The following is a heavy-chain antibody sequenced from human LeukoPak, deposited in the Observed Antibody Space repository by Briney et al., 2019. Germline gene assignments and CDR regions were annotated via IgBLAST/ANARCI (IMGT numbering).Heavy chain of an antibody. Sequence: ASVKVSCKASGYTFTSYAMHWVRQAPGQRLEWMGWINAGNGNTKYSQKFQGRVTITRDTSASTAYMELSSLRSEDTAVYYCARTGRPSSWYTVYIFDYWGQGTLVTVSS. V-gene: IGHV1-3*01. CDR1: GYTFTSYA. CDR3: ARTGRPSSWYTVYIFDY. CDR2: INAGNGNT. D-gene: IGHD6-13*01. J-gene: IGHJ4*02.